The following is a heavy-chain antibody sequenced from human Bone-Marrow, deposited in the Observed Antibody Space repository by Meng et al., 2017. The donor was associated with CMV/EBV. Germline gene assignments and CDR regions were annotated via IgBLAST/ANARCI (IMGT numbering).Heavy chain of an antibody. CDR2: IRYDGSNK. Sequence: GESLKFSCAASGFTFSSYGMQWVRQAPGKGLEWVAFIRYDGSNKYYADSVKGRFTISRDNSKNTLYLQMNSLRAEDTAVYYCGKDEAVTAGGFYDLEIWGQGTMVTVSS. V-gene: IGHV3-30*02. D-gene: IGHD4-11*01. CDR3: GKDEAVTAGGFYDLEI. J-gene: IGHJ3*02. CDR1: GFTFSSYG.